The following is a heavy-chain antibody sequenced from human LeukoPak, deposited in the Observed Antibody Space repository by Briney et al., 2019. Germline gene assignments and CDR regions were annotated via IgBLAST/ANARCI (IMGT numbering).Heavy chain of an antibody. V-gene: IGHV5-51*01. D-gene: IGHD4-17*01. Sequence: GESLKISCETSGYNFLTFWIAWVRQMPGKDLEWMGVIYPGDSDTRYSPSFQGQVSISVDMSLNTAYLQWRSLRASDTAMYYCARLLDYDSTYYYMDVWGIGTSVIVS. CDR3: ARLLDYDSTYYYMDV. CDR2: IYPGDSDT. J-gene: IGHJ6*03. CDR1: GYNFLTFW.